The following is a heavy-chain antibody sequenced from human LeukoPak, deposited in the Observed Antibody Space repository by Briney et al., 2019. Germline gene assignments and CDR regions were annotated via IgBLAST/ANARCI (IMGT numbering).Heavy chain of an antibody. CDR1: GFTFSRHW. CDR2: IKHDGSEK. J-gene: IGHJ6*02. V-gene: IGHV3-7*03. D-gene: IGHD2-21*02. CDR3: ARRAYCGGDCTNRHGDYYGMDV. Sequence: GGSLRLSCAASGFTFSRHWMTWVRQAPGKGLEWVANIKHDGSEKNYVDSVKGRFTISRDNAKNSLYLQMNSLRAEDTAVYYCARRAYCGGDCTNRHGDYYGMDVWGQGTTVTVS.